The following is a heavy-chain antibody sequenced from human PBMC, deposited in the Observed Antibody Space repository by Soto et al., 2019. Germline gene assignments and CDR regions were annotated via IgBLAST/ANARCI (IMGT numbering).Heavy chain of an antibody. D-gene: IGHD3-10*01. J-gene: IGHJ6*02. CDR2: INAGNGNT. Sequence: ASVKVSCKASGYTFTSYAMHWVRQAPGQRLEWMGWINAGNGNTKYSQKFQGRVTITRDTSASTAYMELSSLRSEDTAVYYCARDWALRFGELLPFGRALQRGMDVWGQGTTVTVSS. CDR1: GYTFTSYA. CDR3: ARDWALRFGELLPFGRALQRGMDV. V-gene: IGHV1-3*01.